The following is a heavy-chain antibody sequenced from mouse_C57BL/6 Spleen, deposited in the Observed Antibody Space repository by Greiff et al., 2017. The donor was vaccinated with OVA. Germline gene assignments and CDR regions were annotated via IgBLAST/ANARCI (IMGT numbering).Heavy chain of an antibody. D-gene: IGHD1-1*01. CDR1: GYTFTSYG. V-gene: IGHV1-81*01. J-gene: IGHJ2*01. Sequence: QVQLKQSGAELARPGASVKLSCKASGYTFTSYGISWVKQRTGQGLEWIGEIYPRSGNTYYNEKFKGKATLTADKSSSTTYMELRSLTSEDSAVYYCASNYGSSDLDYWGQGTTLTVSS. CDR2: IYPRSGNT. CDR3: ASNYGSSDLDY.